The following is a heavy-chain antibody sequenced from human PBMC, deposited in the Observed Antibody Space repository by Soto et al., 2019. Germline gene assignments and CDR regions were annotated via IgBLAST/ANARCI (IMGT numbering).Heavy chain of an antibody. V-gene: IGHV3-23*01. CDR3: ADLSRYSPRASCD. J-gene: IGHJ4*02. CDR1: GFTFSSYS. Sequence: DVRLLESGGGLVQPGGSLRLSCAASGFTFSSYSMSWVRQAPGKGLEWVSTIGTSASTYYGDSVRGRFTISRDNSRNTLYLQMNSRRDEDTAVYYCADLSRYSPRASCDGGQGTLVTVSS. CDR2: IGTSAST. D-gene: IGHD2-2*01.